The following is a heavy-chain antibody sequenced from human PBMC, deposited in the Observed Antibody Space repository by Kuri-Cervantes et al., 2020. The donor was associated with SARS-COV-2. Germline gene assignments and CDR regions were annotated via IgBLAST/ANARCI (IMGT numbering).Heavy chain of an antibody. CDR2: ISGSSGST. V-gene: IGHV3-23*01. J-gene: IGHJ4*02. CDR3: AKDVINGGQWLVGGFDY. CDR1: GSSFSDYG. Sequence: GGSLRLSCAASGSSFSDYGMSWVRQAPGKGLDWVSTISGSSGSTYYADSVKGRFTISRDNSKNTLYLQMNSLRAEDTAVYYCAKDVINGGQWLVGGFDYWGQGTLVTVSS. D-gene: IGHD6-19*01.